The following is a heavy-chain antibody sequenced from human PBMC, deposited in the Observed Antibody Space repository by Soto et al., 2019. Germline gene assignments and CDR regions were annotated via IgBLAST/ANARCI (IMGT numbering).Heavy chain of an antibody. CDR2: ISGSGGSK. J-gene: IGHJ6*02. V-gene: IGHV3-23*01. Sequence: PVRSLRLSCAASGFTFSSYAMSWVRQAPGKGLEWVSAISGSGGSKYYADSVKGRFTISRDNSKNTLYLQMNSLRAEDTAVYYCAKGFYGSGSYLGMDVWGQGTTVTVSS. D-gene: IGHD3-10*01. CDR1: GFTFSSYA. CDR3: AKGFYGSGSYLGMDV.